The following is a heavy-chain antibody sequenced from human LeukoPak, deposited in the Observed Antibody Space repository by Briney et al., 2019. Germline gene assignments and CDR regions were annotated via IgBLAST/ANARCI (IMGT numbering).Heavy chain of an antibody. CDR3: AKDEVVPGYYYTDV. V-gene: IGHV3-30*02. D-gene: IGHD2-2*01. CDR1: GFTFSSYA. J-gene: IGHJ6*03. CDR2: IRFVGGNT. Sequence: GGSLRLSCAAFGFTFSSYAMQWGRQAPGMGLEWVAFIRFVGGNTYYAGSVKGLFTISRDKSKNTMYLQMNSLNAEDTAVYYCAKDEVVPGYYYTDVWGRGTTATISS.